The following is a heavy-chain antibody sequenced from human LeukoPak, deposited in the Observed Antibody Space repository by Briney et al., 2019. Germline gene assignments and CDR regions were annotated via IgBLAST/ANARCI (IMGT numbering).Heavy chain of an antibody. Sequence: ASVKVSCKASGYTFTSYDINWVRQATGQGLEWMGWMNPNSGNTGYAQKFQGRVTMTRNTSISTAYMELSSLRSEDTAVYYCARDAAAHNWFDPWGQGTLVTVSS. CDR1: GYTFTSYD. CDR2: MNPNSGNT. V-gene: IGHV1-8*01. J-gene: IGHJ5*02. CDR3: ARDAAAHNWFDP. D-gene: IGHD2-2*01.